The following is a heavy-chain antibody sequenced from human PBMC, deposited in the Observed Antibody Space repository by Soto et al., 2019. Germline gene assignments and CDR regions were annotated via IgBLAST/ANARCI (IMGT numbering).Heavy chain of an antibody. V-gene: IGHV3-30-3*01. D-gene: IGHD2-21*02. CDR3: ARGGALWLLGAGAFDI. CDR1: GFTFSSYA. CDR2: ISYDGSNK. J-gene: IGHJ3*02. Sequence: PGGSLRLSCAASGFTFSSYAMHWVRQAPGKGLEWVAVISYDGSNKYYADSVKGRFTISRDNSKNTLYLQMNSLRAEDTAVYYCARGGALWLLGAGAFDIWGQGTMVTVSS.